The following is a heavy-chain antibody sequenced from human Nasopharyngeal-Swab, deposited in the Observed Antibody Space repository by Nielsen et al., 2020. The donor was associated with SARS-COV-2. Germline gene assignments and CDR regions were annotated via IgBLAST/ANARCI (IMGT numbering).Heavy chain of an antibody. V-gene: IGHV4-39*01. D-gene: IGHD3-3*01. CDR2: IYYSGST. CDR1: GGSISSSSYY. CDR3: ARTPLTIFGVGDAFDI. J-gene: IGHJ3*02. Sequence: ESLKISCTVSGGSISSSSYYWGWIRQPPGKGLEWIGSIYYSGSTYYNPSLKSRVTISVDTSKNQFPLKLSSVTAADTAVYYCARTPLTIFGVGDAFDIWGQGTMVTVSS.